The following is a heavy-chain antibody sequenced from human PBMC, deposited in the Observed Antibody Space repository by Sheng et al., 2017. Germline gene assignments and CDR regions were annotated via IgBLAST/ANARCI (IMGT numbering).Heavy chain of an antibody. CDR2: IYTSGST. Sequence: QVQLQESGPGLVKPSETLSLTCTVSGGSISSYYWSWIRQPAGKGLEWIGRIYTSGSTNYNPSLKSRVTMSVDTSKNQFSLKLSSVTAADTAVYYCARDSSIVVVPAADYYYGMDVWGQGTTVTVSS. CDR3: ARDSSIVVVPAADYYYGMDV. CDR1: GGSISSYY. V-gene: IGHV4-4*07. J-gene: IGHJ6*02. D-gene: IGHD2-2*01.